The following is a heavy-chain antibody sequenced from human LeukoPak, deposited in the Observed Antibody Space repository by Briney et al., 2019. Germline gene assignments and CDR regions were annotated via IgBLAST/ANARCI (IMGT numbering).Heavy chain of an antibody. V-gene: IGHV4-34*01. CDR1: GGSFSGYY. Sequence: PSETLSLTCAVYGGSFSGYYWSWTRQPPGKGLEWIGEINHSGSTNYNPSLKSRVTISVDTSKNQFSLKLSSVTAADTAVYYCARSLRYFDKYYFDYWGQGTLVTVSS. J-gene: IGHJ4*02. D-gene: IGHD3-9*01. CDR3: ARSLRYFDKYYFDY. CDR2: INHSGST.